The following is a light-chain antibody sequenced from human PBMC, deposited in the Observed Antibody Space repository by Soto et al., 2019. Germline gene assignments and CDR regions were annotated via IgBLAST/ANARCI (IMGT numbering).Light chain of an antibody. CDR2: DAS. CDR3: QQHGQWPIT. CDR1: QSISSW. J-gene: IGKJ5*01. Sequence: DIQMTQSPSTLSASVGDRVTITCRASQSISSWLAWYQQKPGKAPKLLIFDASSLESGTPSRFSGSGSGTNFTLTISSLQPEDFATYYCQQHGQWPITFGQGTRLEIK. V-gene: IGKV1-5*01.